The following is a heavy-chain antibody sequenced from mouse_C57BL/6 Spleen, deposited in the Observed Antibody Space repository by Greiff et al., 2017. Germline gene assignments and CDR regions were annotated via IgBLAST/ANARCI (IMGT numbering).Heavy chain of an antibody. CDR2: IRSKSSNYAT. Sequence: EVKVVESGGGLVQPKGSLKLSCAASGFTFNTYAMHWVRQAPGKGLEWVARIRSKSSNYATYYADSVKDRFTISRDDSQSMLYLQMNNLKTEDTAMYYCVRERLEWDYYYAMDYWGQGTSVTVSS. V-gene: IGHV10-3*01. D-gene: IGHD4-1*01. J-gene: IGHJ4*01. CDR3: VRERLEWDYYYAMDY. CDR1: GFTFNTYA.